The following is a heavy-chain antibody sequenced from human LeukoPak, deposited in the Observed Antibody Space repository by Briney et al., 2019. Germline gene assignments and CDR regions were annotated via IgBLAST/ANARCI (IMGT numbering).Heavy chain of an antibody. Sequence: GGSLRLSCAAFGFTFSSYWMSWVRQAPGKGLEWVANINQDGSEKYYVDSVKGRFAISRDNAKNSLYLQMNSLRAEDTAVYYCARDRSRLLYWGQGTLVTVSS. D-gene: IGHD3-16*01. V-gene: IGHV3-7*05. CDR3: ARDRSRLLY. J-gene: IGHJ4*02. CDR2: INQDGSEK. CDR1: GFTFSSYW.